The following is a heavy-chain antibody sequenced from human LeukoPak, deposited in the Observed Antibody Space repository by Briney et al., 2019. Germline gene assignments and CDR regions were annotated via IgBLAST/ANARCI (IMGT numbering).Heavy chain of an antibody. D-gene: IGHD2-15*01. CDR2: IYYSGST. V-gene: IGHV4-31*03. Sequence: SETLSLTCTVSGVSISSGGYYWSWIRQHPGKGLEWIGYIYYSGSTYYNPSLKSRVTISVDTSKNQFSLKLSSVTAADTAVYYCARDSPGYCSGGSCLNYNYGMDVWGQGTTVTVSS. J-gene: IGHJ6*02. CDR1: GVSISSGGYY. CDR3: ARDSPGYCSGGSCLNYNYGMDV.